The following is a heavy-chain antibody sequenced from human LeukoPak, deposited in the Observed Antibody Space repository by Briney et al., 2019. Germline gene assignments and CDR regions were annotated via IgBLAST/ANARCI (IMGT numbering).Heavy chain of an antibody. Sequence: PSETLSLTCAVYGGSFSGYYWSWIRQPPGKGLEWVSAISGSGGSTYYADSVKGRFTISRDNSKNTLYLQMNSLRAEDTAVYYCAKAVYDSSGYNYWGQGTLVTVSS. CDR2: ISGSGGST. V-gene: IGHV3-23*01. CDR3: AKAVYDSSGYNY. D-gene: IGHD3-22*01. J-gene: IGHJ4*02. CDR1: GGSFSGYY.